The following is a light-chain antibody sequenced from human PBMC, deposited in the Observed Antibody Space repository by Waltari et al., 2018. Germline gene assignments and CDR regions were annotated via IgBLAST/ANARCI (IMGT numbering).Light chain of an antibody. CDR2: ATS. CDR3: QQRSDWPLT. Sequence: DIVLTQSPAILSLSPGERASISCSASQSVTNYLAWYQQKPGQAPRLLIYATSNMATGIPARFSGSGFGTDFTLTISSLEPEEFAVYYCQQRSDWPLTFGGGTKVEIK. CDR1: QSVTNY. J-gene: IGKJ4*01. V-gene: IGKV3-11*01.